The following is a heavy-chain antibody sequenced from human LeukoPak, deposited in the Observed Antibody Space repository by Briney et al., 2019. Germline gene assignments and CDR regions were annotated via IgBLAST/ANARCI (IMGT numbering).Heavy chain of an antibody. CDR2: IYYSGST. CDR3: ARVTGYTIEDYFDY. D-gene: IGHD3-9*01. V-gene: IGHV4-59*01. CDR1: GGSISSYY. J-gene: IGHJ4*02. Sequence: PSETLSLTRTVSGGSISSYYWSWIRQPPGKGLEWIGYIYYSGSTNYNPSLKSRVTISVDTSKNQFSLKLRSVTAADTAVYYCARVTGYTIEDYFDYWGQGTLVTVSS.